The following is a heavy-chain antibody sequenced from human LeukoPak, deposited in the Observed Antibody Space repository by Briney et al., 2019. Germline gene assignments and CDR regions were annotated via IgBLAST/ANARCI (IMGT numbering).Heavy chain of an antibody. CDR3: AKSPPGDYYDSSGPGGYFQH. V-gene: IGHV3-30*02. Sequence: PGGSLRLSCAASGFTFSSYGMHWVRQAPGKGLEWVAFIRYDGSNKYYADSVKGRFTISRDNSKNTLYLQMNSLRAEDTAVYYCAKSPPGDYYDSSGPGGYFQHWGQGTLVTVSS. D-gene: IGHD3-22*01. CDR1: GFTFSSYG. J-gene: IGHJ1*01. CDR2: IRYDGSNK.